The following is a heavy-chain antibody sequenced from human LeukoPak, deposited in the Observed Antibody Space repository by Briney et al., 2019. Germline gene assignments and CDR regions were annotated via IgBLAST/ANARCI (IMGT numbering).Heavy chain of an antibody. J-gene: IGHJ4*02. V-gene: IGHV3-30*18. CDR1: GFTFSSYA. Sequence: PGGSLRLSCAASGFTFSSYAMSWVRQAPGKGLEWVAVISYDGSNKYYADSVKGRFTISRDNSKNTLYLQMNSLRAEDTAVYYCAKDKGYDSSGYYSAADYWGQGTLVTVSS. CDR2: ISYDGSNK. D-gene: IGHD3-22*01. CDR3: AKDKGYDSSGYYSAADY.